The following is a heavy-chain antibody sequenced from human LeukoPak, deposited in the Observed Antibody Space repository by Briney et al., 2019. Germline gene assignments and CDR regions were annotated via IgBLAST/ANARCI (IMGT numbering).Heavy chain of an antibody. CDR2: LSTYNGNT. J-gene: IGHJ5*02. CDR3: ARAGLTYCGGDCEWPWFDP. D-gene: IGHD2-21*02. Sequence: ASVKVSCKASGYSFTSYGLSWVRQAPGQGLEWMGWLSTYNGNTHYAQNLQGRVTMTTDTSTSTAYMELRSLRSEDTAVYYCARAGLTYCGGDCEWPWFDPWGQGTLVTVSS. V-gene: IGHV1-18*01. CDR1: GYSFTSYG.